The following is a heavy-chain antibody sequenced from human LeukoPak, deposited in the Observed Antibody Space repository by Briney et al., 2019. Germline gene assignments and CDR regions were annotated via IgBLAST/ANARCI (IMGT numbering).Heavy chain of an antibody. CDR3: ARDYNYYDSSGYYRRVYYFDY. D-gene: IGHD3-22*01. CDR2: INHSGST. Sequence: SETLSLTCAVYGGSFSGYYWSWIRQPPGKGLEWIGEINHSGSTNYNPSLKSRVTISVDTSKNQLSLKLSSVTAADTAVYYCARDYNYYDSSGYYRRVYYFDYWGQGTLVTVSS. CDR1: GGSFSGYY. J-gene: IGHJ4*02. V-gene: IGHV4-34*01.